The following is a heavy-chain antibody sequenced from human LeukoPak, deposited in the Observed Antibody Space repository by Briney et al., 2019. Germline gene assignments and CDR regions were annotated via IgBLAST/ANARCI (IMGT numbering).Heavy chain of an antibody. J-gene: IGHJ4*02. CDR3: ARGSVVGFDY. CDR2: LNPNNGGT. CDR1: GYTFTNQY. Sequence: GASVKVSCKASGYTFTNQYMHWVRHAPVQGLEWMGWLNPNNGGTKYSQNFQGRVTMTRDTSISTAYMELSSLRSDDTAVYYCARGSVVGFDYWGQGTQVIVSS. V-gene: IGHV1-2*02.